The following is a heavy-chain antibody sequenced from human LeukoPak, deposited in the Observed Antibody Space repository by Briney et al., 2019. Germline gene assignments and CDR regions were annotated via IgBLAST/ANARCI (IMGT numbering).Heavy chain of an antibody. CDR3: ARGYGSGSYPPAYYGMDV. J-gene: IGHJ6*04. CDR2: INHSGST. D-gene: IGHD3-10*01. Sequence: PSETLSLTCAVYGGSFSGYYWSWIRQPPGKGLEWIGEINHSGSTNYNPSLKSRVTISVDTSKNQFSLKLSSVTAADTAVYYCARGYGSGSYPPAYYGMDVWGKGTTVAVSS. CDR1: GGSFSGYY. V-gene: IGHV4-34*01.